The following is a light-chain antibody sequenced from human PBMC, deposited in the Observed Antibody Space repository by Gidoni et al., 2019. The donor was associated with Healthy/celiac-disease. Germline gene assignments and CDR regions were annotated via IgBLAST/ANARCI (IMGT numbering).Light chain of an antibody. Sequence: EIVLTQSPGTLSLSPGERATLSCRASQSVSSSYFAWYQQKPGQAPRLLIYGASRRATGIPDRFSGSGSGTDFTLTISRLEPEDFAVYYCQKYGSSPITFGQGTRLEIK. CDR2: GAS. CDR3: QKYGSSPIT. V-gene: IGKV3-20*01. J-gene: IGKJ5*01. CDR1: QSVSSSY.